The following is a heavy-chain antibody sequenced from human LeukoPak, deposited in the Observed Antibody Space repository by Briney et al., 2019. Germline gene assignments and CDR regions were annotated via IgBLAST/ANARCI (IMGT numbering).Heavy chain of an antibody. V-gene: IGHV4-31*03. D-gene: IGHD5-24*01. CDR2: IYYSGST. CDR3: ARGGGDVYNVFDY. J-gene: IGHJ4*02. Sequence: SETLSLTCTVSGGSISSGGYYWSWIRQDTGKGLEWIGYIYYSGSTYYNPSLKSRVSISVDTSKNQFSLKLSSVSAADTAVYYCARGGGDVYNVFDYWGQGTLVTVSS. CDR1: GGSISSGGYY.